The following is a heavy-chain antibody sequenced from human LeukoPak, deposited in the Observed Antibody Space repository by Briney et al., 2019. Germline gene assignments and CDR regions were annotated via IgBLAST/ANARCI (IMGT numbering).Heavy chain of an antibody. CDR1: GYTFSGYY. D-gene: IGHD3-22*01. V-gene: IGHV1-2*02. CDR2: INPNSGGT. Sequence: ASVKVSCKASGYTFSGYYMHWVRQATGQGLEWMGWINPNSGGTIYVEKFQGRVTMTRDMSISTDYMELSSLRSDDTAVYYCARGAEDSSVYYSGLYYWGQGTLVTVSS. CDR3: ARGAEDSSVYYSGLYY. J-gene: IGHJ4*02.